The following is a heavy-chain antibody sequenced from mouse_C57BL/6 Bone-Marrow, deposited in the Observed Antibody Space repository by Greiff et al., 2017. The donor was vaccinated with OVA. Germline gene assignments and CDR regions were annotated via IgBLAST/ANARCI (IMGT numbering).Heavy chain of an antibody. CDR2: IDPSDSYT. CDR3: ARWGGYDPLFDY. D-gene: IGHD2-2*01. Sequence: QVQLQQPGAELVRPGTSVKLSCKASGYTFTSYWMHWVKQRPGQGLEWIGVIDPSDSYTNYNQKFKGKATLTVDTSSSTAYMQLSSLTSEDSAVYYCARWGGYDPLFDYWGQGTTLTVSS. J-gene: IGHJ2*01. V-gene: IGHV1-59*01. CDR1: GYTFTSYW.